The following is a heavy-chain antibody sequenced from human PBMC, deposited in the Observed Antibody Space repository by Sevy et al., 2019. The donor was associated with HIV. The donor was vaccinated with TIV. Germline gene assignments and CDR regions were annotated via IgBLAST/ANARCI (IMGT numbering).Heavy chain of an antibody. V-gene: IGHV4-31*03. CDR2: IYYSGST. J-gene: IGHJ3*02. CDR1: GGSISSGGYY. Sequence: SETLSLTCTVSGGSISSGGYYWSWNRQHPGKGLEWIGYIYYSGSTYYNPSLKSRVTISVDTSKNQFSLKLSSVTAADTAVYYCARVLRLLGAFDIWGQGTMVTVSS. D-gene: IGHD1-26*01. CDR3: ARVLRLLGAFDI.